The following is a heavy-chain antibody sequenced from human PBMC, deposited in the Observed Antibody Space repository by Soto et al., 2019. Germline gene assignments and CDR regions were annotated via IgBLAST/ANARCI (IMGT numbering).Heavy chain of an antibody. CDR1: GGTFSSYA. CDR3: ARVGGYGDYPFSTYWFDP. V-gene: IGHV1-69*13. J-gene: IGHJ5*02. Sequence: SVKVSCKASGGTFSSYAISWVRQAPGQGLEWMGGIIPIFGTANYAQKFQGRVTITADESTSTAYMELSSLRSEDTAVYYCARVGGYGDYPFSTYWFDPWGQGTLVTVSS. CDR2: IIPIFGTA. D-gene: IGHD4-17*01.